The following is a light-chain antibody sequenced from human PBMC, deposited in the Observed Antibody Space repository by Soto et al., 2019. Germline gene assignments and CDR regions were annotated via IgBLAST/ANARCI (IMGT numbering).Light chain of an antibody. V-gene: IGLV2-14*01. Sequence: QSALTQPASVSGSPGQSITISCTGTSSDVGGYNYASWYQQHPGKAPKLMIYDVSNRPSGVSNRFSGSKSGNTASLTISGLQAEDEADYYCSSYTSSSTVVFCGGTKLTVL. CDR3: SSYTSSSTVV. CDR1: SSDVGGYNY. J-gene: IGLJ2*01. CDR2: DVS.